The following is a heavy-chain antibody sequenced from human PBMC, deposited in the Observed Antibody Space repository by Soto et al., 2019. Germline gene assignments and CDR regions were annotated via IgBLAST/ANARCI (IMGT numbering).Heavy chain of an antibody. CDR1: GGSLNDYY. CDR3: ARRGIAAARRAFDI. D-gene: IGHD6-13*01. CDR2: IYHSGGT. J-gene: IGHJ3*02. V-gene: IGHV4-34*01. Sequence: SETLCLTCAVSGGSLNDYYGSWIRQFPEKGLEWIGDIYHSGGTNYNPSHKSRVTISVDTSKNQLSLKLSSVTAADTSVYYCARRGIAAARRAFDIWGQGTMVTVS.